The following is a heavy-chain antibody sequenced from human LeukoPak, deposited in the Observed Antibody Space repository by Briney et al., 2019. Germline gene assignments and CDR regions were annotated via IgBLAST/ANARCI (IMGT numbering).Heavy chain of an antibody. CDR1: GGSIRSYY. V-gene: IGHV4-59*08. CDR2: IYFSGST. J-gene: IGHJ5*02. CDR3: ADTIFGVGS. D-gene: IGHD3-3*01. Sequence: SETLSLTCIVSGGSIRSYYWSWIRQPPGKGLEWIGNIYFSGSTNYNPSLTSRVTISVDTSKNRFSLKLRSVTAADTAVYYCADTIFGVGSWGQGTLVTVSS.